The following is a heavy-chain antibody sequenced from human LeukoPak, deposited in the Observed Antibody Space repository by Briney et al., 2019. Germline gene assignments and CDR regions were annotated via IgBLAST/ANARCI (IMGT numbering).Heavy chain of an antibody. V-gene: IGHV4-59*01. Sequence: PSETLSLTRTVSGDSIGSSYWSWIRQPPGKGLEWIGYIYYSGSTSYNPSLKSRATISVDTSKNQFSLKLSSVTAADTAVYYCARGYCSSTSCFSANWFDPWGQGTLVTVSS. D-gene: IGHD2-2*01. CDR2: IYYSGST. CDR1: GDSIGSSY. J-gene: IGHJ5*02. CDR3: ARGYCSSTSCFSANWFDP.